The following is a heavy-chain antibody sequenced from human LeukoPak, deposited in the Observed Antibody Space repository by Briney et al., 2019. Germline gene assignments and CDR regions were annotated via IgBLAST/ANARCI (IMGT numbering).Heavy chain of an antibody. CDR2: ISSNGGST. D-gene: IGHD3-22*01. V-gene: IGHV3-64*01. CDR3: ARGHYYDSSGYQFDY. CDR1: GFTFSSYA. J-gene: IGHJ4*02. Sequence: GGSLRLSCAASGFTFSSYAMHWVRQAPGKGLEYVSAISSNGGSTYYANSVKGRFTISRDNSKNTLYLQMGSLRAEDMAAYYCARGHYYDSSGYQFDYWGQGTLVTVSS.